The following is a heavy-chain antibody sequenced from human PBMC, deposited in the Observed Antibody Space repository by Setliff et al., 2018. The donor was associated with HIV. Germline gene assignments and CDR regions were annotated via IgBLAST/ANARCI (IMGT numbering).Heavy chain of an antibody. D-gene: IGHD4-4*01. Sequence: ASVKVSCKASGYTFTSYAMNWVRQAPGRGLEWMGWINTNTGNPTYAQGSTGRFVFSLDTSVSTAYLQISSLKAEDTAVYYCAREVDYSNYPGWFDPWGQGTLVTVSS. J-gene: IGHJ5*02. CDR1: GYTFTSYA. CDR2: INTNTGNP. CDR3: AREVDYSNYPGWFDP. V-gene: IGHV7-4-1*02.